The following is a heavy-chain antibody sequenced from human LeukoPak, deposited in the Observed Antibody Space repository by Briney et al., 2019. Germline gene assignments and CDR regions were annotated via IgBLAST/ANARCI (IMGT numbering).Heavy chain of an antibody. Sequence: RPGGSLRLSCAASGFTFDDYGMSWVRQAPGKGLEWVSGINWNGGSTGYADSVKGRFTISRDNAKNSLYLQMNSLRAEDTALYYCARARELLWFRELSYYFDYWGQGTLVTVSS. CDR2: INWNGGST. J-gene: IGHJ4*02. V-gene: IGHV3-20*04. CDR3: ARARELLWFRELSYYFDY. D-gene: IGHD3-10*01. CDR1: GFTFDDYG.